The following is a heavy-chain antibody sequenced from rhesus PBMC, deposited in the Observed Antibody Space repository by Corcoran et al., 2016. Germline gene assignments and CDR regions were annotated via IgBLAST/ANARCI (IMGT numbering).Heavy chain of an antibody. CDR3: AKGVIEYCTGSGCYGIDY. CDR2: IDPSDSDT. J-gene: IGHJ4*01. D-gene: IGHD2-21*01. Sequence: EVQLVQSGAEVKRPGESLKISCKTSGYSFTSYWISWVRQMPGKGLEWIGAIDPSDSDTLYRPSFQGQVTISADKSISTAYLQWSSLKASDTATYYCAKGVIEYCTGSGCYGIDYWGQGVLVTVSS. CDR1: GYSFTSYW. V-gene: IGHV5-2*01.